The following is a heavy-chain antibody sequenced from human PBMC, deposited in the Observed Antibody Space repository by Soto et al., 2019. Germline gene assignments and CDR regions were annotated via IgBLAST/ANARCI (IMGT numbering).Heavy chain of an antibody. CDR1: GFTFSSYA. D-gene: IGHD4-17*01. J-gene: IGHJ3*02. Sequence: GGSLRLSCAASGFTFSSYAMSWVRQAPGKGLEWVSAVSGSGGSTYYADSVKGRFTISRDNSKNTLYLQMNSLRAEDTAVYYCAKDDDYGDYTDAFDIWGQGTMVTVSS. V-gene: IGHV3-23*01. CDR3: AKDDDYGDYTDAFDI. CDR2: VSGSGGST.